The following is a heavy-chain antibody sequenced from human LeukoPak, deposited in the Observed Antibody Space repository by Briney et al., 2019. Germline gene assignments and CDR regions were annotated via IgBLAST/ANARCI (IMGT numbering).Heavy chain of an antibody. CDR1: EFTFSSYG. CDR2: ITGSGGST. J-gene: IGHJ4*02. D-gene: IGHD3-22*01. Sequence: GGSLRLSCAASEFTFSSYGMSWVRQAPGKGLECVSGITGSGGSTYYADSVKGRFTISRDNSKKTLYLQMNSLRAEGTAVYYCAKYYYDSSGSYLVPLDYWGQGTLVTVSS. V-gene: IGHV3-23*01. CDR3: AKYYYDSSGSYLVPLDY.